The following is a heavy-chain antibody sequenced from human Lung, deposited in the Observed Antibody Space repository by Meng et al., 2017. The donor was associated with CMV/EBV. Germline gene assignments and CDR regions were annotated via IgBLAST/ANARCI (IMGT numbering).Heavy chain of an antibody. CDR2: IYYTGST. D-gene: IGHD2-15*01. Sequence: QGKLQGSGHGLVKPSQTLSLTCTVSGGSISSGDYYWSWIRQPPGKGLEWIGYIYYTGSTYYNPSLKSRVIISVDTSKNQFSLKLNSVTAADTAVYYCARVGGCSGGGCYHRLFDYWGQGTLVTVAS. V-gene: IGHV4-30-4*01. CDR1: GGSISSGDYY. CDR3: ARVGGCSGGGCYHRLFDY. J-gene: IGHJ4*02.